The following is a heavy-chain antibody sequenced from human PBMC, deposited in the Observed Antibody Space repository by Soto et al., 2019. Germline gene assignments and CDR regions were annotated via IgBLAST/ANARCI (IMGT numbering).Heavy chain of an antibody. D-gene: IGHD2-15*01. CDR1: GGSVSSRSHY. Sequence: PSETLSLTCTVSGGSVSSRSHYWGWIRQPPGKGLEWIGSIYYSGSSYYSPSLKSRVTISVDTSKNQFSLKLSSVTAADTAVYYCARHTPAISISDHWGQGTLVTVSS. J-gene: IGHJ4*02. CDR2: IYYSGSS. CDR3: ARHTPAISISDH. V-gene: IGHV4-39*01.